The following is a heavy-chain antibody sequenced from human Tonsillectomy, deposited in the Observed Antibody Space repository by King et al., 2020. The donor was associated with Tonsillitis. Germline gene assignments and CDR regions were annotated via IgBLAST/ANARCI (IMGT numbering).Heavy chain of an antibody. V-gene: IGHV3-48*04. D-gene: IGHD2-15*01. CDR2: ISSSSSTM. J-gene: IGHJ4*02. Sequence: VQLVESGGGLVQPGGSLRLSCAASGFTFSSYIMNWVRQAPGKGLEWVSYISSSSSTMYYADSVKGRFTISRDNTKNSLYLQMNSLRAEDTAVYYCASGTNCSGGSCYSGALGYWGQGTLVTVSS. CDR3: ASGTNCSGGSCYSGALGY. CDR1: GFTFSSYI.